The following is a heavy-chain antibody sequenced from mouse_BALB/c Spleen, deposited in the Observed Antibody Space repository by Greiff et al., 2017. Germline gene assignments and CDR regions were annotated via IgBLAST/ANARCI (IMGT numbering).Heavy chain of an antibody. D-gene: IGHD1-1*01. CDR3: AREEIYYYGYYAMDY. CDR1: GFSLTGYG. J-gene: IGHJ4*01. V-gene: IGHV2-6-7*01. Sequence: VKLVESGPGLVAPSQSLSITCTVSGFSLTGYGVNWVRQPPGKGLEWLGMIWGDGSTDYNSALKSRLSISKDNSKSQVFLKMNSLQTDDTARYYCAREEIYYYGYYAMDYWGQGTSVTVSS. CDR2: IWGDGST.